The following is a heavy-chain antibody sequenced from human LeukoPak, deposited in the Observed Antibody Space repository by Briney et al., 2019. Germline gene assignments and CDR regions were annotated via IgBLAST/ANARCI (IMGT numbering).Heavy chain of an antibody. V-gene: IGHV1-18*01. CDR1: GYTFTNYH. J-gene: IGHJ4*02. CDR2: ISTYNGNT. D-gene: IGHD1-26*01. Sequence: ASMKVSCKASGYTFTNYHISWVRQAPGQGLEWMGWISTYNGNTDYAQKLQGRVTMTTDTSTSTAYMELRSLTSDDTAVYYCASGYLSGSTYYFDYWGQGTLVTVSS. CDR3: ASGYLSGSTYYFDY.